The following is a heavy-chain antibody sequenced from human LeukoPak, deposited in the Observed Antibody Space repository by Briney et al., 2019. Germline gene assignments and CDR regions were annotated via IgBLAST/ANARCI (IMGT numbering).Heavy chain of an antibody. CDR3: ARGRGYSGYAQPFDY. V-gene: IGHV4-34*01. Sequence: SETLSLTCAVYGGSFSGYYWSWIRQPPGKGLEWIGEVNHSGSTNYNPSLKSRVTISVDTSKNQFSLKLSSVTAADTAVYYCARGRGYSGYAQPFDYWGQGTLVTVSS. J-gene: IGHJ4*02. D-gene: IGHD5-12*01. CDR2: VNHSGST. CDR1: GGSFSGYY.